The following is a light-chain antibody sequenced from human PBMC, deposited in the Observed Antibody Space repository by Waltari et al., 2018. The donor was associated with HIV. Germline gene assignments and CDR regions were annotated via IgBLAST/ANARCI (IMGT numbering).Light chain of an antibody. CDR3: CSYAGSSTYV. Sequence: QPALTQHASVAGSPGPSLTCSHTGTGRDFGSYILVPWYQQHPGKAPKLMIYDVSKRPSGVSNRFSGSKSGNTASLTISGLQAEDEADYYCCSYAGSSTYVFGTGTKVTVL. J-gene: IGLJ1*01. CDR1: GRDFGSYIL. V-gene: IGLV2-23*02. CDR2: DVS.